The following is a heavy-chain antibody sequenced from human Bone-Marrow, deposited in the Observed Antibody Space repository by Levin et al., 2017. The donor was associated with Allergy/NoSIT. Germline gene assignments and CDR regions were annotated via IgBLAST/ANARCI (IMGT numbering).Heavy chain of an antibody. J-gene: IGHJ3*02. CDR2: IYHSGST. CDR3: ASRIAAAPFDI. V-gene: IGHV4-30-2*01. CDR1: GGSISSGGYS. D-gene: IGHD6-13*01. Sequence: PSETLSLTCAVSGGSISSGGYSWSWIRQPPGKGLEWIGYIYHSGSTYYNPSLKSRVTISVDRSKNQFSLKLSSVTAADTAVYYCASRIAAAPFDIWGQGTMVTVSS.